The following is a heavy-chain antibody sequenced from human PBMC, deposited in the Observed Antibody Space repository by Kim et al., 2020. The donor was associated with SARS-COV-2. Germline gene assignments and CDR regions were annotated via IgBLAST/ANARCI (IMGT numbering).Heavy chain of an antibody. J-gene: IGHJ6*03. D-gene: IGHD7-27*01. Sequence: SETLSLTCSVSGGSVSSYYWTWIRQPAGKGLELIWHIFNSGTTNYNPSLKSRVTMSVDTSKDQDSLRLSSVTAADTDAYYCARSPVVWGILLSMKSYHY. CDR2: IFNSGTT. CDR3: ARSPVVWGILLSMKSYHY. V-gene: IGHV4-4*07. CDR1: GGSVSSYY.